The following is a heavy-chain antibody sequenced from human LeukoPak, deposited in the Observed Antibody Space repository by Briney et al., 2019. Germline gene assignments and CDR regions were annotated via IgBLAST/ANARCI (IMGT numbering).Heavy chain of an antibody. CDR2: INSDGSST. Sequence: GGSLRLSCAASGFSFSSSWMHWVRQAPGKGLVWVSRINSDGSSTDYADSVKGRFTISRDNAKNTLFLQMNSLRAEDTAVYYCARGAFGGLDYWGQETLVTVSS. D-gene: IGHD3-3*01. CDR1: GFSFSSSW. CDR3: ARGAFGGLDY. V-gene: IGHV3-74*01. J-gene: IGHJ4*02.